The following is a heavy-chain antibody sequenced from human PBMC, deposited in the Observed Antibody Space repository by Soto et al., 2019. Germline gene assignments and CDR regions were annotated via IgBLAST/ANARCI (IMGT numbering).Heavy chain of an antibody. CDR3: ARLEYSTSYFDY. CDR2: IYPGDSDT. Sequence: GESLKISCKGSGYSFPTYWIGWVRQLPGKGLEWMGIIYPGDSDTTYSPSFEGQVTISADKSISTAYLQWSSLKASDTAMYYCARLEYSTSYFDYWGQGTMVTVSS. J-gene: IGHJ4*02. CDR1: GYSFPTYW. D-gene: IGHD6-6*01. V-gene: IGHV5-51*01.